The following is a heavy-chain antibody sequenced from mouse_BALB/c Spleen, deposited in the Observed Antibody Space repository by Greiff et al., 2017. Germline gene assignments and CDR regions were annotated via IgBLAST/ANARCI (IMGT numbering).Heavy chain of an antibody. CDR3: AGPYYYGSSYGYYAMDY. CDR2: ISNGGGST. V-gene: IGHV5-12-2*01. D-gene: IGHD1-1*01. J-gene: IGHJ4*01. CDR1: GFTFSSYT. Sequence: EVQLVESGGGLVQPGGSLKLSCAASGFTFSSYTMSWVRQTPEKRLEWVAYISNGGGSTYYPDTVKGRFTISRDNAKNTLYLQMSSLKSEDTAMYYCAGPYYYGSSYGYYAMDYWGQGTSVTVSS.